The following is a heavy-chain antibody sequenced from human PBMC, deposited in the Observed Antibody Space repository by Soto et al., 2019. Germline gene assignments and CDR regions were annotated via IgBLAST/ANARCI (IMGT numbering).Heavy chain of an antibody. V-gene: IGHV1-46*01. CDR3: VTENSRQDLAWWFDP. CDR2: INPSGSRT. D-gene: IGHD1-7*01. Sequence: QVQLMQSGTEVKKPGTSVKVSCQAFTTTWMHWVRQAPGQGLERGGDINPSGSRTPSAQKFQGRVTMTRDTSTSTRYMELRSLTSEDTAVYYCVTENSRQDLAWWFDPWGQGTLVTVSS. CDR1: FTTTW. J-gene: IGHJ5*02.